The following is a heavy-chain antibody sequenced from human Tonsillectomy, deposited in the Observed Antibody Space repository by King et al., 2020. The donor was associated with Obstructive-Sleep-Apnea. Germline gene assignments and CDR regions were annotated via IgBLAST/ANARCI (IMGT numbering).Heavy chain of an antibody. CDR3: ASSNSYSGDYFYFDY. J-gene: IGHJ4*02. V-gene: IGHV5-10-1*03. D-gene: IGHD2-21*02. Sequence: VQLVESGAEVKKPGESLRISCKVSGYSFPSYWISWVRQMPGKGLEWMGRIDPSDSYTNYSPSFQGHVTISADKSISTAYLQWSSLKASDTAMYYCASSNSYSGDYFYFDYWGKGTLVTVSS. CDR2: IDPSDSYT. CDR1: GYSFPSYW.